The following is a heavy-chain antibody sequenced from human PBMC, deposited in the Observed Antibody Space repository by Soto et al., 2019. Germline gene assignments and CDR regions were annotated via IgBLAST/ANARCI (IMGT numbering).Heavy chain of an antibody. CDR1: GGSISSGDYY. D-gene: IGHD4-17*01. V-gene: IGHV4-30-4*01. CDR3: ARYNFVDYGDSRRDY. J-gene: IGHJ4*02. CDR2: IYYSGST. Sequence: SETLSLPCTVSGGSISSGDYYWSWIRQPPGKGLEWIGYIYYSGSTYYNPSLKSRVTISVDTSKNQFSLKLSSVTAADTAVYYCARYNFVDYGDSRRDYWGQGTLVTVSS.